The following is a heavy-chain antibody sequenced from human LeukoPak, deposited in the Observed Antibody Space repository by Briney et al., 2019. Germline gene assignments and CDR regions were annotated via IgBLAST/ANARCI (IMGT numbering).Heavy chain of an antibody. D-gene: IGHD3-10*01. J-gene: IGHJ3*02. CDR3: ARAFGWGVDI. V-gene: IGHV3-13*04. Sequence: GGSLRLSCAASGFTFSSYDMHWFRQATGKGLEWVSAINSAGDTYYPGSVKGRFTISRENAKNSLYLQMNSLRAGDTAVYYCARAFGWGVDIRGQGTLVTVSS. CDR2: INSAGDT. CDR1: GFTFSSYD.